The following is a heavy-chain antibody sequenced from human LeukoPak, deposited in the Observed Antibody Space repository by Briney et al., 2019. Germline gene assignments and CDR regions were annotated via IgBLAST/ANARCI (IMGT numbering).Heavy chain of an antibody. CDR1: GDSVSSDSAA. D-gene: IGHD3-10*01. CDR3: ARADASITMVRGVAHYYYYYGMDV. Sequence: SQTLSLTCAISGDSVSSDSAAWNWIRQSPSRGLEWLGRTYYRSKWYNDYAVSVKSRITINPDTSKNQFSLQLNSVTPEDTAVYYCARADASITMVRGVAHYYYYYGMDVWGQGTTVTVSS. V-gene: IGHV6-1*01. J-gene: IGHJ6*02. CDR2: TYYRSKWYN.